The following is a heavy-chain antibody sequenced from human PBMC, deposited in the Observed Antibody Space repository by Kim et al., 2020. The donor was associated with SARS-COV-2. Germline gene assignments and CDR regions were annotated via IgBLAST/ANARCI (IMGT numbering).Heavy chain of an antibody. J-gene: IGHJ6*02. V-gene: IGHV3-15*01. CDR3: TTYGIAAAGVSYYYYYGMDV. D-gene: IGHD6-13*01. Sequence: RFTISRDDSKNTLYLQMNSLKTEDTAVYYCTTYGIAAAGVSYYYYYGMDVWGQGTTVTVSS.